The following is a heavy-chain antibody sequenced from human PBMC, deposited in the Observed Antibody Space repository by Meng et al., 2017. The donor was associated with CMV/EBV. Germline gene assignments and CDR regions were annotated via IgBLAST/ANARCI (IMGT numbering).Heavy chain of an antibody. CDR1: GFTFSSYS. D-gene: IGHD2-2*01. J-gene: IGHJ6*02. CDR3: ARMEGYCSSTSCNYYYYGMDV. CDR2: ISSSSSYI. Sequence: GESLKISCAASGFTFSSYSMNWVRQAPGKGLEWVSSISSSSSYIYYADSVKGRFTISRYNAKNSLYLQMNSLRAEDTAVYYCARMEGYCSSTSCNYYYYGMDVWGQGTTVTVSS. V-gene: IGHV3-21*01.